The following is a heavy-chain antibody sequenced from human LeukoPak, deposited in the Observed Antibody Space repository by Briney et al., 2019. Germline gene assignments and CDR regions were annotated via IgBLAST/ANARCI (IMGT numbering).Heavy chain of an antibody. CDR3: ASSSPSNWFGP. V-gene: IGHV7-4-1*02. Sequence: ASVKVSCKASGYRFSSYVMNWVRQAPGQGLEWTGWINTNTGNTTYAQGFTGRFVFSLDTSVSTAYLQISSLKAEDTGVYYCASSSPSNWFGPWGQGTLVTVSS. CDR1: GYRFSSYV. CDR2: INTNTGNT. J-gene: IGHJ5*02.